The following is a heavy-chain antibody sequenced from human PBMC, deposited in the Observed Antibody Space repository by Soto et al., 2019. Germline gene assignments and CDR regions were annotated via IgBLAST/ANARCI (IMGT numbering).Heavy chain of an antibody. J-gene: IGHJ6*02. V-gene: IGHV3-33*01. CDR3: SRVGTLTTIYGMDV. CDR2: IWHDGSQE. D-gene: IGHD1-1*01. CDR1: GFTFSSHG. Sequence: QVQLVESGGGVVQPGRSLRLSCAASGFTFSSHGMHWVRQAPGKVLEWVAVIWHDGSQEYYADSVRGRFTISRDNSKNMVYLQMNSLRDEDTAVYKCSRVGTLTTIYGMDVWGQGTTVTVSS.